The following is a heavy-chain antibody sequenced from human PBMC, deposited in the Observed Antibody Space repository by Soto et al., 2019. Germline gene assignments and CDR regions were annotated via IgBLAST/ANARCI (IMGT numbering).Heavy chain of an antibody. CDR1: GGTFSSYA. CDR3: ARRTHHPPLKFDP. J-gene: IGHJ5*02. V-gene: IGHV1-69*13. CDR2: IIPIFGTA. Sequence: ASVKVSCKASGGTFSSYAISWVRQAPGQGLEWMGGIIPIFGTANYAQKFQGRVTITADESTSTAYMELSSLRSVDTAVYYCARRTHHPPLKFDPWRQGTLVTVSS. D-gene: IGHD1-1*01.